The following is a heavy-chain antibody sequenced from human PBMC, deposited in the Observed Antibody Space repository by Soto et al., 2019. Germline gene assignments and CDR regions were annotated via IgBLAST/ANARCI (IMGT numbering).Heavy chain of an antibody. CDR1: GFTFSSYA. J-gene: IGHJ6*02. D-gene: IGHD1-26*01. V-gene: IGHV3-23*01. CDR3: AKGGSYFYYYGLDV. CDR2: ISGSGGSA. Sequence: EVQLLESGGGLVQPGGSLRLSCAASGFTFSSYAMSWVRQAPGKGLEWVSAISGSGGSAYYADSVKGRFTISRDNSKDTLYLQMNSLRDEDTAVYYCAKGGSYFYYYGLDVWGQGTPVTVSS.